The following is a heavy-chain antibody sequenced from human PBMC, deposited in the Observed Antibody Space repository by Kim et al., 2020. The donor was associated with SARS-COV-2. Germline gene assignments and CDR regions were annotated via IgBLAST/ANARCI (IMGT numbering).Heavy chain of an antibody. CDR1: GFTFSSYW. Sequence: GGSLRLSCAASGFTFSSYWMHWVRQAPGKGLVWVSRINSDGSSTSYADSVKGRFTISRDNAKNTLYLQMNSLRAEDTAVYYCARDLPPLYYDFWSGYYADYGMDVWGQGTTVTVSS. D-gene: IGHD3-3*01. J-gene: IGHJ6*02. CDR3: ARDLPPLYYDFWSGYYADYGMDV. V-gene: IGHV3-74*01. CDR2: INSDGSST.